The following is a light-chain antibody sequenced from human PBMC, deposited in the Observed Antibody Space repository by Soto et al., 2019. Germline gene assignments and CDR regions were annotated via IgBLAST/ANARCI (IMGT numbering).Light chain of an antibody. V-gene: IGLV4-69*01. CDR3: QTWASGIRV. CDR1: SGHSRYA. Sequence: QPVLTQSPSASASLGASVKLTCTLSSGHSRYAIAWHQQQPEKGPRYLMNLNSDGSHTKGDGIPDRFSGSSSGAERYLTISSLQSDDEADYYCQTWASGIRVFGGGTKVTVL. CDR2: LNSDGSH. J-gene: IGLJ3*02.